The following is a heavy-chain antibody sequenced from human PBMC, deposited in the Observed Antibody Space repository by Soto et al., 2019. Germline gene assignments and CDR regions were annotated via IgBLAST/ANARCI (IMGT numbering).Heavy chain of an antibody. V-gene: IGHV3-23*01. CDR3: ARARRGAPYYYTMDL. CDR2: IRGSGGLT. CDR1: IFTFRSSA. Sequence: GGSQTLSCISSIFTFRSSAMTWFCQTPGKGLEWVSAIRGSGGLTSYADSVKGRFTISRDNSKHTLNLQMNSLRADDTAVYYCARARRGAPYYYTMDLWGQGTTVTSP. D-gene: IGHD3-10*01. J-gene: IGHJ6*02.